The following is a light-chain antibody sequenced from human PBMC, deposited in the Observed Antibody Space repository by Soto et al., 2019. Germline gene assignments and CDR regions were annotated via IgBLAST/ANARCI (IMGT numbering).Light chain of an antibody. Sequence: EIVLTQSPGTLSLSPGERATLSCRASQSVSSSYLAWYQQKPGQAPRPLIYAASSRATGIPDRFSGSGSGTDFTLTISRLEHEDFAVYYCLQYGSSSYAFGQGTKLEIK. CDR1: QSVSSSY. CDR3: LQYGSSSYA. V-gene: IGKV3-20*01. CDR2: AAS. J-gene: IGKJ2*01.